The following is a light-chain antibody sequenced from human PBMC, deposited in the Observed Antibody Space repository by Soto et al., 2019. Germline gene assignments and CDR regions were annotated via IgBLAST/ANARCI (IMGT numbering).Light chain of an antibody. V-gene: IGKV1-5*01. J-gene: IGKJ1*01. CDR2: DAS. CDR3: QQYNTFWT. Sequence: DIERTQSPSTLSSSVGDRVTITCRASQSISSWLAWYQQIPGKAPKLRIYDASSLESGVPSRVSGSGSGTEFTLTISSMQPDDFATYYCQQYNTFWTFGPGTKVDIK. CDR1: QSISSW.